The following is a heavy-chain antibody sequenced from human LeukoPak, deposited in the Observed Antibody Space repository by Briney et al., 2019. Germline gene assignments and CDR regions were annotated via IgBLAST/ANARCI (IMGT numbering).Heavy chain of an antibody. D-gene: IGHD3-22*01. CDR3: AKALYYDSSGYSNGHFDY. Sequence: GRSLRLSCAASGFTFSSYVMHWVRQAPGKGLEWVAVISYDGSNKYYADSVKGRFTISRDNSKNTLYLQMNSLRAEDTAVYYCAKALYYDSSGYSNGHFDYWGQGTLVTVSS. CDR2: ISYDGSNK. J-gene: IGHJ4*02. V-gene: IGHV3-30-3*01. CDR1: GFTFSSYV.